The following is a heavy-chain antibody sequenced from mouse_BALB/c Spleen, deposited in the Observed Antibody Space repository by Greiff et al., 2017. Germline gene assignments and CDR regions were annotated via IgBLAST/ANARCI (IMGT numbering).Heavy chain of an antibody. Sequence: QVQLQQSGAELAKPGASVKMSCKASGYTFTSYWMHWVKQRPGQGLEWIGYINPSTGYTEYNQKFKDKATLTADKSSSTAYMQLSSLTSEDSAVYYCARSKDYYGSRGLDYWGQGTTLTVSS. D-gene: IGHD1-1*01. J-gene: IGHJ2*01. CDR3: ARSKDYYGSRGLDY. V-gene: IGHV1-7*01. CDR2: INPSTGYT. CDR1: GYTFTSYW.